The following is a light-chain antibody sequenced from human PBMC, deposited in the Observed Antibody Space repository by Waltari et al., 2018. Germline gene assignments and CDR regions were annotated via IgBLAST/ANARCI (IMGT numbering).Light chain of an antibody. CDR3: QQHSTWPS. V-gene: IGKV3-15*01. CDR1: QSVGTN. Sequence: EIVMTQSPATLSVLPGDRAPLSCRSSQSVGTNLACYQQTPGQAPRLLIYNVSTRAIDIPFRFSGSGSATEFTLTISSLQSEDFALYFCQQHSTWPSFGGGTKVEIK. J-gene: IGKJ4*01. CDR2: NVS.